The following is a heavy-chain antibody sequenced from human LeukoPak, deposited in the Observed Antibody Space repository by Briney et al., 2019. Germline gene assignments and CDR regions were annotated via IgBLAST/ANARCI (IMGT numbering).Heavy chain of an antibody. V-gene: IGHV1-69*04. CDR2: IIPILGIA. D-gene: IGHD3-9*01. CDR3: AAPPYYDILTADYYGMDV. Sequence: SVKVSCKASGGTFSSYAISWVRQAPGQGLEWMGRIIPILGIANYAQKFQGRVTITADKSTSTAYMELSSPRSEDTAVYYCAAPPYYDILTADYYGMDVWGQGTTVTVSS. CDR1: GGTFSSYA. J-gene: IGHJ6*02.